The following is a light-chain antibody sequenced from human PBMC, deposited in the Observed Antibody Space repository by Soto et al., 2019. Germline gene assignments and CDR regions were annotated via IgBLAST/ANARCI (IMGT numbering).Light chain of an antibody. CDR1: SSDVGAYNY. Sequence: QSALTQPASVSGSPGQSITISGTGTSSDVGAYNYVSWYQQHPGKAPKLMICDVSNRPSGVSNRFSGSKSANTASLTISGLQAEDEADYYCSSYTTSSTVVFGGGTQVTVL. CDR2: DVS. V-gene: IGLV2-14*03. J-gene: IGLJ2*01. CDR3: SSYTTSSTVV.